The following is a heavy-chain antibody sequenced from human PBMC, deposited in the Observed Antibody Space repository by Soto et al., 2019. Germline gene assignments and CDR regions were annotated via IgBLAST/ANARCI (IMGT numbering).Heavy chain of an antibody. J-gene: IGHJ4*02. V-gene: IGHV4-4*02. CDR2: IFHSGMT. Sequence: QVRLQESGPGLVKPSGTLSLTCAVSGASISRGDWWSWVRLPPGKGLEWIGEIFHSGMTNYNLSLKSRATISVDKSKRQVSLDLTSVTAADTAIYFCTGQFGLGYTLNYWGQGTLVTVSS. CDR3: TGQFGLGYTLNY. D-gene: IGHD2-15*01. CDR1: GASISRGDW.